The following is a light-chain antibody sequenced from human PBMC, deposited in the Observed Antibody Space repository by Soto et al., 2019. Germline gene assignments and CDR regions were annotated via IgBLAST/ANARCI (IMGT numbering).Light chain of an antibody. CDR1: QSISDY. CDR2: AAS. J-gene: IGKJ1*01. V-gene: IGKV3-11*01. Sequence: EIVLTQSPATLSLSPGERATLSCSASQSISDYLAWYQQKPGQAPRLLIYAASSRATGIPARFSGSGSGTDFTLTISSLEPEDCAVYYCQQCSNWPRTFGQGTKVDIK. CDR3: QQCSNWPRT.